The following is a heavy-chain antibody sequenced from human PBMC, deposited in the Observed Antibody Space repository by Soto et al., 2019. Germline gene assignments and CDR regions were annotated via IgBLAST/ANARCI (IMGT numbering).Heavy chain of an antibody. CDR1: GYTFTSYY. Sequence: ASVKVSCKASGYTFTSYYMHWVRQAPGQGLEWMGIINPSGGSTSYAQKFQGRVTMTRDTSTSTVYMELSSLRSEDTAVYYCARDWGDIVVVVAPGAFDIWGQGTMVTVS. D-gene: IGHD2-15*01. CDR2: INPSGGST. J-gene: IGHJ3*02. CDR3: ARDWGDIVVVVAPGAFDI. V-gene: IGHV1-46*03.